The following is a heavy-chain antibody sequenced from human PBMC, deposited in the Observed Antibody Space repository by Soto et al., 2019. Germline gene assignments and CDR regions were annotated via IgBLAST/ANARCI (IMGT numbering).Heavy chain of an antibody. J-gene: IGHJ4*02. CDR3: LGYCSGGSCYSRGY. D-gene: IGHD2-15*01. V-gene: IGHV1-3*01. CDR1: GYSFTSHA. CDR2: INAGNGNT. Sequence: QVQLVQSEAEVKKPGASVKVSCKASGYSFTSHAMHWVRQAPGQRLEWMGWINAGNGNTKYSQKFQGRVTITRDTSASTAYMELSSLRSEDTAVYYCLGYCSGGSCYSRGYWGQGTLVTVSS.